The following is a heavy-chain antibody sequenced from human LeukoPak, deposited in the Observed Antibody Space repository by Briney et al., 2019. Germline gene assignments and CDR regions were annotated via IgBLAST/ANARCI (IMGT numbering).Heavy chain of an antibody. J-gene: IGHJ4*02. Sequence: GRSLRLSCAASGFTFSSYAMHWVRQAPGKGLEWVAVTSYDGSNKYYADSVKGRFTISRDNSKNTLYLQMNSLRAEDTAVYYCARALGGDYVDYWGQGTLVTVSS. D-gene: IGHD3-16*01. CDR1: GFTFSSYA. CDR2: TSYDGSNK. V-gene: IGHV3-30-3*01. CDR3: ARALGGDYVDY.